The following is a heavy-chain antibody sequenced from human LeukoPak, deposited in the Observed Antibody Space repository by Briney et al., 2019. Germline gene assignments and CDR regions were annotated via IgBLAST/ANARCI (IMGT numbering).Heavy chain of an antibody. V-gene: IGHV3-23*01. CDR1: GFTFSSYA. CDR3: AKDKLGAGGQSDY. CDR2: ISGSGGGA. J-gene: IGHJ4*02. D-gene: IGHD6-13*01. Sequence: GGSLRLSCAASGFTFSSYAMSWVRQAPGKGLEWVSSISGSGGGAYYTDSVQGRFTISRDNSKNTLSLQMNSLRAEDTALYYCAKDKLGAGGQSDYWGQGTLVTVSS.